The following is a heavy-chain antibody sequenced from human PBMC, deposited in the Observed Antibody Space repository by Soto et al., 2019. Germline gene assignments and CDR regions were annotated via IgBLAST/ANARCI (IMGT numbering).Heavy chain of an antibody. CDR3: AKAQRYFLWFPTWYFDP. V-gene: IGHV3-23*01. CDR2: ISGSGGST. D-gene: IGHD3-9*01. Sequence: EVQLLESGGGLVQPGGSLRLSCAASGFTFSSYAMSWVRQAPGKGLEWVSAISGSGGSTYYADSVKGRFTISRDNSKNTLYLQMHSLRAEDTDVYSCAKAQRYFLWFPTWYFDPLGRGTLVTVSS. CDR1: GFTFSSYA. J-gene: IGHJ2*01.